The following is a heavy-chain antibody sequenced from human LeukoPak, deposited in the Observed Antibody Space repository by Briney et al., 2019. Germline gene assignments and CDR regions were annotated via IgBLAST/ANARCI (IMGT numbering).Heavy chain of an antibody. Sequence: ASVKVSCKASGGTFSSYAISWVRQAPGQGLEWMGGIIPIFGTANYAQKFQGRVTITADESTSTAYMELSNLRSEDTAVYYCAIWPRPYYDFWSGYDVFDYWGQGTLVTVSS. CDR1: GGTFSSYA. D-gene: IGHD3-3*01. CDR2: IIPIFGTA. J-gene: IGHJ4*02. CDR3: AIWPRPYYDFWSGYDVFDY. V-gene: IGHV1-69*01.